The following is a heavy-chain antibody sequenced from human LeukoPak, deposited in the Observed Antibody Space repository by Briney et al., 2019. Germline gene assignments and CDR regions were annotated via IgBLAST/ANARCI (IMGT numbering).Heavy chain of an antibody. CDR3: AREEAIAAAGIDY. Sequence: PGGSLRLSCAASGLTFSRYSMNWVRQAPGKGLEWVSSISSSSSYIYYADSVKGRFTISRDNAKNSLYLQMNSLRAEDTAVYYCAREEAIAAAGIDYWGQGTLVTVSS. D-gene: IGHD6-13*01. CDR1: GLTFSRYS. J-gene: IGHJ4*02. CDR2: ISSSSSYI. V-gene: IGHV3-21*01.